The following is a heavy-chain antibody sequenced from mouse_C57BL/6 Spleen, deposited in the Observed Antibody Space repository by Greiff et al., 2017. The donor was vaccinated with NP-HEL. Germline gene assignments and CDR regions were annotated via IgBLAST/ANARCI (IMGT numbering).Heavy chain of an antibody. D-gene: IGHD1-1*02. CDR3: ARGGSYWYFDV. CDR2: INPNNGGT. J-gene: IGHJ1*03. V-gene: IGHV1-26*01. CDR1: GYTFTDYY. Sequence: EVQLQQSGPELVKPGASVKISCKASGYTFTDYYMNWVKQSHGKSLEWIGDINPNNGGTSYNQKFKGKATLTVDKSSSTAYMELRSLTSEDSAVYYGARGGSYWYFDVWGTGTTVTVSS.